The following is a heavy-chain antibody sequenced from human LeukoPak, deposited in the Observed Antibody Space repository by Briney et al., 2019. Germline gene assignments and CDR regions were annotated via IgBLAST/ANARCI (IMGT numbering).Heavy chain of an antibody. CDR3: ARGKRHYDILTGYSTLSTMGAFDI. D-gene: IGHD3-9*01. J-gene: IGHJ3*02. V-gene: IGHV4-34*01. Sequence: SETLSLTCAVYGGSFSGYYWSWIRQPPGKGLEWIGEINHSGSTNYNPSLKSRVTISVDTSKNQFSLKLSSVTAADTAVHYCARGKRHYDILTGYSTLSTMGAFDIWGQGTMVTVSS. CDR2: INHSGST. CDR1: GGSFSGYY.